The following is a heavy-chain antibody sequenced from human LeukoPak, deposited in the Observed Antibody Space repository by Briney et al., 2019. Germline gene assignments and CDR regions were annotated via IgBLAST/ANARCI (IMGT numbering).Heavy chain of an antibody. CDR1: GGTFSSYA. J-gene: IGHJ4*01. Sequence: ASVKVSCKASGGTFSSYAVSWVRQAPGQGLEWMGGIIPIFGTANYAQKFQGRVTITADESTSTAYMELSSLRSEDTAVYYCATGEGQLWSYFDYWGQEPWSPSPQ. V-gene: IGHV1-69*13. CDR3: ATGEGQLWSYFDY. D-gene: IGHD5-18*01. CDR2: IIPIFGTA.